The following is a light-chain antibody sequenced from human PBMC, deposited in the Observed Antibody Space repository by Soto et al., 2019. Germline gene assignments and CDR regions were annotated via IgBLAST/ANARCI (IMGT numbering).Light chain of an antibody. CDR1: SGHSSYA. J-gene: IGLJ7*01. Sequence: QSVLTQSPSASASLGASVKLTCTLSSGHSSYAIAWHQQQPEKGPRYLMKLNSDGSHSQGDGIPDRFSGSSSGAERYVTISGLQSEDEADYYCQTWGTGPAVFGGGTQLTVL. V-gene: IGLV4-69*01. CDR3: QTWGTGPAV. CDR2: LNSDGSH.